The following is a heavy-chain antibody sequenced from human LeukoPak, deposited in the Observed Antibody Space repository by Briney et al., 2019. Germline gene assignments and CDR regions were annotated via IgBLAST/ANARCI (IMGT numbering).Heavy chain of an antibody. V-gene: IGHV3-74*01. D-gene: IGHD3-3*01. Sequence: GGSLRLSCAASGFDFSSNWMHWVRHAPGRGLVWVSRIKGDGISTNYADSVKGRFTISRDIAKNTLYLQMNSLRAEDTGVYYCAKDHYWSIDYWGRGTLVTVSS. J-gene: IGHJ4*02. CDR3: AKDHYWSIDY. CDR1: GFDFSSNW. CDR2: IKGDGIST.